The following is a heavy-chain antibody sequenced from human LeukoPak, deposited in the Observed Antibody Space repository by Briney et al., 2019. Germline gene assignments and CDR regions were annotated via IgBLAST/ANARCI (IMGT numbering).Heavy chain of an antibody. Sequence: PGGSLGLSCAASGFTFSSYEMNWVRQAPGKGLEWVSYISSSSSTIYYADSVKGRFTISRDNAKNPLYLQMNSLRAEDRAVYYCARDSPPDVWGKGTTVTVSS. CDR1: GFTFSSYE. J-gene: IGHJ6*04. CDR3: ARDSPPDV. V-gene: IGHV3-48*01. CDR2: ISSSSSTI.